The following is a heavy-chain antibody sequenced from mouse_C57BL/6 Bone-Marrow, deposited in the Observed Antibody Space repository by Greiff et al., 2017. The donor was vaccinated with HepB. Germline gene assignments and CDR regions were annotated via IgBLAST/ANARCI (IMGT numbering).Heavy chain of an antibody. D-gene: IGHD1-1*01. V-gene: IGHV1-64*01. Sequence: QVQLQQPGAELVKPGASVKLSCKASGYTFTSYWMHWVKQRPGQGLEWIGMIHPNSGSTNYNEKFKSKATLTVDKSSSTAYMQLSSLTSEDSAVYYCARSLSYYGLDYWGQGTTLTVSS. CDR2: IHPNSGST. CDR1: GYTFTSYW. CDR3: ARSLSYYGLDY. J-gene: IGHJ2*01.